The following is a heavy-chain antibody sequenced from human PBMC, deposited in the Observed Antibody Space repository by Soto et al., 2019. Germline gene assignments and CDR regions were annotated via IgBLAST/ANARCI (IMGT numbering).Heavy chain of an antibody. D-gene: IGHD3-16*01. CDR2: VYWDDDK. J-gene: IGHJ4*02. Sequence: QITLNESGPALVKPTQTLTLTCTFSGFSLNTRDVGVGWIRQPPGKALEWLGVVYWDDDKTYSPSLKSRLTITKDTPKNQVVLRMTKMDPVDTATYYCAHCMGEVASFWGQGTLVTVSS. CDR3: AHCMGEVASF. V-gene: IGHV2-5*02. CDR1: GFSLNTRDVG.